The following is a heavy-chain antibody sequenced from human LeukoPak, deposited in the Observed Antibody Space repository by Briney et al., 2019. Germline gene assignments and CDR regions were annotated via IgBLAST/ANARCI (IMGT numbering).Heavy chain of an antibody. J-gene: IGHJ6*03. CDR1: GYSFTSYW. D-gene: IGHD6-6*01. CDR3: ARQGSSPLRGYYYYYMDV. Sequence: GESLKISCKGSGYSFTSYWIGWVRQMPGKGLEWMGIIYPGDSDTKYSPSFQGQVTISADKSISTAYLQWSSLKASDTAMYYCARQGSSPLRGYYYYYMDVWGKGTTVTVSS. CDR2: IYPGDSDT. V-gene: IGHV5-51*01.